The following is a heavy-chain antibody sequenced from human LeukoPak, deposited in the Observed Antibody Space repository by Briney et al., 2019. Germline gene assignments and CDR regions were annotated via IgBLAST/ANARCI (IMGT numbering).Heavy chain of an antibody. J-gene: IGHJ4*02. CDR2: ISGYNGKT. CDR1: GYTFTSYG. D-gene: IGHD4-23*01. V-gene: IGHV1-18*01. Sequence: ASVKVSCKASGYTFTSYGISWVRQAPGQGLEWMGWISGYNGKTNYAQKLQGRVTMTTDTSTSTAYMELRSLRSDDTAVYYCGRGHGGNSKVDYWGQGTLVTVSS. CDR3: GRGHGGNSKVDY.